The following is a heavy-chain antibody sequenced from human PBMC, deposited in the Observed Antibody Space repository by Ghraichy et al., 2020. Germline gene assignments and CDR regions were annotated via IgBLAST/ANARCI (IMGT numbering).Heavy chain of an antibody. J-gene: IGHJ6*02. CDR2: ISSTSSTI. D-gene: IGHD1-20*01. CDR1: GFTFSSYS. CDR3: ARGLYNWISGLDV. V-gene: IGHV3-48*01. Sequence: GGSLRLSCAASGFTFSSYSMNWVRQAPGKGLEWVSYISSTSSTIYYADSVKGRFTISRDNAKNSLYLQMNSLRAEDTAVYYCARGLYNWISGLDVWGQGTTVTVSS.